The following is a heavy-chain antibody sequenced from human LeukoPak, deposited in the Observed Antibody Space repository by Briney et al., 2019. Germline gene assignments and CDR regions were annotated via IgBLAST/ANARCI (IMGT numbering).Heavy chain of an antibody. J-gene: IGHJ4*02. V-gene: IGHV1-69*13. CDR1: GGTFSSYA. CDR2: IIPIFGTA. Sequence: SVKVSCKASGGTFSSYAISWVRQAPGQGLEWMGGIIPIFGTANYAQKFQGRVTITADESTSTAHMELRSLRSEDTAVYYCARGGMVRGVITYYFDYWGQGTLVTVSS. D-gene: IGHD3-10*01. CDR3: ARGGMVRGVITYYFDY.